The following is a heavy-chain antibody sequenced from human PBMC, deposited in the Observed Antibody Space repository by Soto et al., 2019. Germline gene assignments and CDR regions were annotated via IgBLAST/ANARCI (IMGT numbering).Heavy chain of an antibody. D-gene: IGHD3-10*01. Sequence: EVQLVESGGDLIQPGGSLRLSCAASGFTVSSNYMSWVRQAPGKGLEWVSVIYSGGSTYYADSVKCRFTISRDNSKNTLYLQMNSLRAEDTAVYYCARHITMDPLLVYWGQGTLVTVSS. J-gene: IGHJ4*02. CDR1: GFTVSSNY. CDR2: IYSGGST. CDR3: ARHITMDPLLVY. V-gene: IGHV3-53*01.